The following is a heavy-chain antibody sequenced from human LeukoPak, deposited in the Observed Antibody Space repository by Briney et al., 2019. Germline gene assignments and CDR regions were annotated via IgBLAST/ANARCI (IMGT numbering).Heavy chain of an antibody. CDR2: ISFSDNTI. V-gene: IGHV3-11*04. J-gene: IGHJ4*02. Sequence: GGSLRLSCAASGFTVSDNYMSWVRQAPGKGLEWISFISFSDNTIYYADTVKGRFTISRDNAKNSLYLQMNSLRAEDTAVYYCARVRTLVVPAAELYYFDYWGQGTLVTVSS. CDR1: GFTVSDNY. CDR3: ARVRTLVVPAAELYYFDY. D-gene: IGHD2-2*01.